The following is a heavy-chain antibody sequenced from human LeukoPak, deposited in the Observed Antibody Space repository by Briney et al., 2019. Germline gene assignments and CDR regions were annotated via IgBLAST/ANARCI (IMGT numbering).Heavy chain of an antibody. CDR3: ARDETRITIFGVVMGAFDI. CDR2: IYYSGST. D-gene: IGHD3-3*01. CDR1: GGSISSYY. V-gene: IGHV4-59*01. Sequence: RPSETLSLTCTVSGGSISSYYWSWIRQPPGKGLERIGYIYYSGSTNYNPSLKSRVTISVDTSKNQFSLKLSSVTAADTAVYCCARDETRITIFGVVMGAFDIWGQGTMVTVSS. J-gene: IGHJ3*02.